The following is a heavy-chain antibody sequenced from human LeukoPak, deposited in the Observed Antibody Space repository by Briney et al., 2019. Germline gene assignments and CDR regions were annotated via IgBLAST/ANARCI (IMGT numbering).Heavy chain of an antibody. D-gene: IGHD3-9*01. CDR1: GFTFSNYA. CDR2: ITGSGGNT. CDR3: AKWGDYDVLTGYYVSDY. V-gene: IGHV3-23*01. J-gene: IGHJ4*02. Sequence: GGSLRLSCTASGFTFSNYAMSWVRQAPRKGLEWVSAITGSGGNTYYADSVKGRFTISRDNSKNTVFLQMNSLRAEDTAVYYCAKWGDYDVLTGYYVSDYWGQGTLVTVSS.